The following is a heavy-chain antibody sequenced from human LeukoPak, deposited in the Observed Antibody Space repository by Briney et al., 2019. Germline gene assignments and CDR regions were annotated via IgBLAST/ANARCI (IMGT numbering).Heavy chain of an antibody. Sequence: GGSLRLSCAASGFTFTSYSMNWVRQAPGRGLEWVSSISSSSTYIYYADSVKGRFTISRDNAKNSLYLQMNSLRAEDTAVYYCARDSGWELSPPLYYYYGMDVWGQGTTVTVSS. CDR2: ISSSSTYI. J-gene: IGHJ6*02. CDR3: ARDSGWELSPPLYYYYGMDV. V-gene: IGHV3-21*04. CDR1: GFTFTSYS. D-gene: IGHD1-26*01.